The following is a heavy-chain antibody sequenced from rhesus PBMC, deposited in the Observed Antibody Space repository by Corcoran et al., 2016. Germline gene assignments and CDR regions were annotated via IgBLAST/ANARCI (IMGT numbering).Heavy chain of an antibody. Sequence: EVRLVESGGGLVQPGGSLRLSCAASGFTFSDYYISWVRQAPGKGPELVGFIRKKVNGVTPKYAASVKGRFTISRDYSKSVASLEMNSLKTEDTAVYYCSKKSPGAGFGLDSWGQGVVVTVSS. CDR1: GFTFSDYY. CDR2: IRKKVNGVTP. J-gene: IGHJ6*01. CDR3: SKKSPGAGFGLDS. V-gene: IGHV3-116*02.